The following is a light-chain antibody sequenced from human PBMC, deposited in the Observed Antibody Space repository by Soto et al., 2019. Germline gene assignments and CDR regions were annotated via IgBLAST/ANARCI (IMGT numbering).Light chain of an antibody. CDR3: QQYNRWPFT. J-gene: IGKJ3*01. V-gene: IGKV3-15*01. CDR2: GAS. Sequence: EIVMTQSPATLSVSPGERATLSCRASQSVSSNLAWYQQKPGQAPRLLIYGASTGATGITARFSGSGSGTECTLTISSLQSEDFAFYSCQQYNRWPFTFGPGTRVDI. CDR1: QSVSSN.